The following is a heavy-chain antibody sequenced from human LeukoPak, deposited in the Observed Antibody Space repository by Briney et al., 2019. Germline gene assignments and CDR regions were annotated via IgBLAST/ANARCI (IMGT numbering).Heavy chain of an antibody. D-gene: IGHD1-1*01. J-gene: IGHJ4*02. CDR2: IYTSGST. CDR3: ARVKTAAFDY. V-gene: IGHV4-61*02. CDR1: GGSISSGSYY. Sequence: SQTLSLTCTVSGGSISSGSYYWSWIRQPAGKGLEWIGRIYTSGSTNYNPSLKSRVTISVDRSKNQFSLKLSSVTAADTAVYYCARVKTAAFDYWGQGTLVTVSS.